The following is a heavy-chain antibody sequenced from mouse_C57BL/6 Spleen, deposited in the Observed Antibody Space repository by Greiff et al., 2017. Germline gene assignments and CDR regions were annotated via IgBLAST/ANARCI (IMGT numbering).Heavy chain of an antibody. J-gene: IGHJ1*03. CDR3: ARGVGSWYFDV. Sequence: VQLQQSGPELVKPGASVKISCKASGYTFTDYYMNWVKQSHGKSLEWIGDINPNNGGTSYNQKFKGKATLTVDKSSSTAYMELRSLTSEDSAVYYCARGVGSWYFDVWGTGTTVTVSS. D-gene: IGHD1-1*02. CDR1: GYTFTDYY. V-gene: IGHV1-26*01. CDR2: INPNNGGT.